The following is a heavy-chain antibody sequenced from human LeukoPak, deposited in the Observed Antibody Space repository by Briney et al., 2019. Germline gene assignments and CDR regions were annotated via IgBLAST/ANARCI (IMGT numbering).Heavy chain of an antibody. J-gene: IGHJ5*02. CDR3: ARGSIAVADDNWFDP. D-gene: IGHD6-19*01. Sequence: SETLSLTCAVYGGSFSGYYWSWIRQPPGKGLEWIGEINHSGSTNYNPSLKSRVTISVDTSKNQFSLKLSSVTAADTAVYYCARGSIAVADDNWFDPWGQGTLVTVPS. V-gene: IGHV4-34*01. CDR2: INHSGST. CDR1: GGSFSGYY.